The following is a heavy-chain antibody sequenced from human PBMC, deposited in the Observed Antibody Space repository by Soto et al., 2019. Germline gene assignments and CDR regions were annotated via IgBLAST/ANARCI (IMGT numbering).Heavy chain of an antibody. J-gene: IGHJ4*02. CDR2: ISGSGGST. CDR1: GLKIVGLG. V-gene: IGHV3-23*01. CDR3: AKDSQYQLLPPV. Sequence: RVRRTAAGLKIVGLGGRRISKAPGKGLEWVSAISGSGGSTYYADSVKGRFTISRDNSKNTLYLQMNSLRAEDTAVYYCAKDSQYQLLPPVWGQGTLVTVSS. D-gene: IGHD2-2*01.